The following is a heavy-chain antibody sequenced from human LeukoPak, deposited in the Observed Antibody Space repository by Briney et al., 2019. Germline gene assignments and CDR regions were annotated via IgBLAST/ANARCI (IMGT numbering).Heavy chain of an antibody. CDR3: ARAPLAANHSGLRDY. CDR1: GYTFTGYY. D-gene: IGHD2-15*01. J-gene: IGHJ4*02. CDR2: INPNSGGT. V-gene: IGHV1-2*06. Sequence: GASVKVSCKASGYTFTGYYMHWVRQAPGQGLEWMGRINPNSGGTNYAQKFQGRVTMTRDTSISTAYMELSRLRSDDTAVYYCARAPLAANHSGLRDYWGQGTLVTVSS.